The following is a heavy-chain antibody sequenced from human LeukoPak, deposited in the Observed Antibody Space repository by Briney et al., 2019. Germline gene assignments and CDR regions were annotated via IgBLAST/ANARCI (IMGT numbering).Heavy chain of an antibody. D-gene: IGHD2-2*01. CDR1: GFTFSSYA. CDR3: AKDWGQVPASISGH. V-gene: IGHV3-23*01. J-gene: IGHJ1*01. Sequence: GGSLRLSCAASGFTFSSYAMSWVRQAPGKGLEWVSAISGSGGSTYYADSVKGRFTISRDTSRDTLFLQMNSLRTEDTAVYYCAKDWGQVPASISGHWGQGTLVTVSS. CDR2: ISGSGGST.